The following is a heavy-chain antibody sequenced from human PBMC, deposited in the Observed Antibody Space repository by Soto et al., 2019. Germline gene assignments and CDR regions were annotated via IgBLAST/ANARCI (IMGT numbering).Heavy chain of an antibody. J-gene: IGHJ4*02. CDR2: VYRTGST. CDR1: GGSISTSNW. Sequence: PSETLSLTCAVSGGSISTSNWWSWVRQPPGKGLEWIGEVYRTGSTNYNPSLESRLTISVDKSKNQFSLKLTSVTAADTAVHYCARARATIAAAAIFDGWGQGTLVTVSS. V-gene: IGHV4-4*02. D-gene: IGHD6-13*01. CDR3: ARARATIAAAAIFDG.